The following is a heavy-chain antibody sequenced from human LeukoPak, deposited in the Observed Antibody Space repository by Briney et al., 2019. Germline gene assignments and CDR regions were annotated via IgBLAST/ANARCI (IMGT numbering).Heavy chain of an antibody. V-gene: IGHV3-20*04. D-gene: IGHD6-13*01. CDR2: INWNGGST. Sequence: RPGGSLRLSCAASGFTFDDYGMSWVRQAPGKGLEWVSGINWNGGSTGYADSVKGRFTISRDNAKNSLYLQMNSLRAEDTALYYCARYSSSWYYYYYMDVWGKGTTVTVSS. J-gene: IGHJ6*03. CDR3: ARYSSSWYYYYYMDV. CDR1: GFTFDDYG.